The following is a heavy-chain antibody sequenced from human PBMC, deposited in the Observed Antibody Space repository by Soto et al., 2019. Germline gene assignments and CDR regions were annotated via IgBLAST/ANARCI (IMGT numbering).Heavy chain of an antibody. Sequence: SETLSLTCTVSGGSISSGGYYWSWIRQHPGKGLEWIGYIYHSGSTNYNPSLKSRVTISVDKSKNQFSLKLSSVTAADTAVYYCARGSYYYDSSGYYYVGDFDYWGQGTLVTVSS. J-gene: IGHJ4*02. D-gene: IGHD3-22*01. CDR2: IYHSGST. CDR3: ARGSYYYDSSGYYYVGDFDY. CDR1: GGSISSGGYY. V-gene: IGHV4-31*03.